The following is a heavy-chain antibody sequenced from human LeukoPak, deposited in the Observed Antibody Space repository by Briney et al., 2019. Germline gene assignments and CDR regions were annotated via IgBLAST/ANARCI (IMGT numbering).Heavy chain of an antibody. CDR2: ISSSGSTI. Sequence: PGGSLRLSCAASGFTFSSYEMNWVRQAPGKGLEWVSYISSSGSTIYYADSVKGRFTISRDNAKNSLYLQMNSLRAEDTAAYYCARDYPTYYYDSSGYYKGGHWFDPWGQGTLVTVSS. J-gene: IGHJ5*02. CDR3: ARDYPTYYYDSSGYYKGGHWFDP. V-gene: IGHV3-48*03. D-gene: IGHD3-22*01. CDR1: GFTFSSYE.